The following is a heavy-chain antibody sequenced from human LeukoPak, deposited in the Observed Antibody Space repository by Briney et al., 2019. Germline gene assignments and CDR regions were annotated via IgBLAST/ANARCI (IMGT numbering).Heavy chain of an antibody. CDR3: ARVKAVAGPYQYYYYGMDV. J-gene: IGHJ6*02. D-gene: IGHD6-19*01. CDR1: GFTFSTYS. CDR2: ISSSSSYI. V-gene: IGHV3-21*01. Sequence: PGRSLRLSCAASGFTFSTYSMNWVRQAPGKGLEWVSSISSSSSYIYYADSVKGRFTISRDNAKNSLYLQMSSLRAEDTAVYYCARVKAVAGPYQYYYYGMDVWGQGTTVTVSS.